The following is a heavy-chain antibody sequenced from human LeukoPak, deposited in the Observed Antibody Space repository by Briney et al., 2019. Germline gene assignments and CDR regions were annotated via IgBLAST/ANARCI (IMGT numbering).Heavy chain of an antibody. CDR1: GGAISPYY. CDR2: VYYSGST. J-gene: IGHJ4*02. D-gene: IGHD4-23*01. V-gene: IGHV4-59*08. CDR3: ARLLGGNYYFDY. Sequence: SETLSLTYTVSGGAISPYYLSWIRQPPGKGLEWIGFVYYSGSTNYNPSLRSRVTISVDTSKNQFSLNLSSVTAADTAVYYCARLLGGNYYFDYWGQGTLVTVSS.